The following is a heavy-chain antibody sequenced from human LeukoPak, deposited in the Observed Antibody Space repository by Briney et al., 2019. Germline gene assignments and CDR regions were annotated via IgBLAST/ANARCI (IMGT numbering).Heavy chain of an antibody. Sequence: GGSLRLSCAASGFTFSSFGIHWVRQAPGKGLEWVAVISSDGRITYYADSVKGRFTISRDNSKSTMYVQMNSLRTEDTAVYYCTKEGAVTGSMWFDHWGQGTLVTVSS. CDR3: TKEGAVTGSMWFDH. V-gene: IGHV3-30*18. CDR2: ISSDGRIT. D-gene: IGHD6-19*01. CDR1: GFTFSSFG. J-gene: IGHJ5*02.